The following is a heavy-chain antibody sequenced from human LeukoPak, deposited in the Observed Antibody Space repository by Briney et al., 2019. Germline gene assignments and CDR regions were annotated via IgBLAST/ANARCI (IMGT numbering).Heavy chain of an antibody. CDR2: IYTSGST. V-gene: IGHV4-4*07. J-gene: IGHJ4*02. CDR1: GGSISSYY. Sequence: SETLSLTCTVSGGSISSYYWSWIRQPAGKGLEWIGRIYTSGSTNYNPSLKSRVTMSVDTSKNQFPLKLSSVTAADTAVYYCARDGLSYDSSLYNPDYFDYWGQGTLVTVSS. D-gene: IGHD3-22*01. CDR3: ARDGLSYDSSLYNPDYFDY.